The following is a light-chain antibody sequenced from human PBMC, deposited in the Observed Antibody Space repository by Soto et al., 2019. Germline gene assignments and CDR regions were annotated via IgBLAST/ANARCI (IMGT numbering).Light chain of an antibody. CDR2: STS. Sequence: EIVLTQSPGTLSLSPGDRATLSCRASQSLSVSYIAWYQQKPGQAPRLLIYSTSTRAAGIPDRFTGRASGTHFTLAISRLEPEDFAVYYCHQFGYSPQTFGQGTKVDIK. CDR1: QSLSVSY. J-gene: IGKJ1*01. V-gene: IGKV3-20*01. CDR3: HQFGYSPQT.